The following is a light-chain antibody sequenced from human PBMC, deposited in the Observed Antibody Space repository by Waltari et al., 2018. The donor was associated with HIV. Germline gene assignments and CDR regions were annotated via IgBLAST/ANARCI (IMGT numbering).Light chain of an antibody. V-gene: IGLV3-25*03. J-gene: IGLJ3*02. Sequence: SYELTQPPSVSVSPGQTASITCSGDKLGDKYACWYQQKPGQSPVLVIYQDSKRPSGIPERFSGSSSGTTVTLTISGVQAEDEADYYCQSADSSGTWVFGGGTKLTVL. CDR1: KLGDKY. CDR2: QDS. CDR3: QSADSSGTWV.